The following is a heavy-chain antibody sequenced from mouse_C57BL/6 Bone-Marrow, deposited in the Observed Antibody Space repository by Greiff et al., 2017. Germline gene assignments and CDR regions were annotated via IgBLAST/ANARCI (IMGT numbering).Heavy chain of an antibody. V-gene: IGHV2-2*01. CDR3: ARSLFAY. J-gene: IGHJ3*01. CDR2: LWSGGST. Sequence: VQLKQSGPGLVQPSQSLSITCTVSGFSLTSYGVHWVRQSPGKGLEWLGVLWSGGSTDYNAAFISRLSISKDNSKSQVFFKMNSLQADDTAIYYCARSLFAYWGQGTLVTVSA. CDR1: GFSLTSYG.